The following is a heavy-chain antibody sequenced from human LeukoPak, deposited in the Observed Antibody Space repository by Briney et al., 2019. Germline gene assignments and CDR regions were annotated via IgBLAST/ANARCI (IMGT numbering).Heavy chain of an antibody. J-gene: IGHJ5*02. V-gene: IGHV4-61*02. CDR3: ASSALWFGEFNWFDP. Sequence: SQTLSLTCTVSGGSISSGSYYWSWIRQPAGKGLEWIGRIYTSGSTNYNPSLKSRVTISVDTSKNQFSLKLSSVTAADTAVYYCASSALWFGEFNWFDPWGQGTLVPVSS. CDR2: IYTSGST. D-gene: IGHD3-10*01. CDR1: GGSISSGSYY.